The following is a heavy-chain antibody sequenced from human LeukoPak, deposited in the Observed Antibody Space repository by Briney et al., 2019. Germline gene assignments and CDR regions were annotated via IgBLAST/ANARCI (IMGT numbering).Heavy chain of an antibody. D-gene: IGHD3-10*01. CDR1: GYTFTGYY. Sequence: GASVKVSCKASGYTFTGYYIYWVRQAPGQGLEWMGWIIPDNGGTNYAQRFQGRVTMTRDTSINTAYMELSNLRSDDTAVYYCARDSSFAELPHWGQGTLVTVSS. CDR2: IIPDNGGT. V-gene: IGHV1-2*02. CDR3: ARDSSFAELPH. J-gene: IGHJ4*02.